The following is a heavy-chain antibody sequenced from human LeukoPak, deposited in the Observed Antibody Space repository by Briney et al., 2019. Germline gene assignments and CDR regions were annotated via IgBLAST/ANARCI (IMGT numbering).Heavy chain of an antibody. Sequence: GGSLRLSCAASGFTVSSNYMSWVRQAPGKGLEWVSVIYSGGSTYHADSVNGRFTISRDNSKNRLYLQMNSLRADDTAVYYCATVPSTTYYYDSSGYYYEMGGAFDIWGQGTMVTVSS. CDR3: ATVPSTTYYYDSSGYYYEMGGAFDI. J-gene: IGHJ3*02. V-gene: IGHV3-66*02. D-gene: IGHD3-22*01. CDR2: IYSGGST. CDR1: GFTVSSNY.